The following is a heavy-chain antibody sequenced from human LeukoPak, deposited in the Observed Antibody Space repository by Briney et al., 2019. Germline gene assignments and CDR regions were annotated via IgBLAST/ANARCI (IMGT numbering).Heavy chain of an antibody. CDR2: ISSSSSYI. D-gene: IGHD2-2*01. CDR3: ARGDFLSRCSSTSCYFYFDY. J-gene: IGHJ4*02. Sequence: PGGSLRLSCAASGFTFSSYSTNWVRQAPGKGLEWVSSISSSSSYIYYADSVKGRFTISRDNAKNSLYLQMNSLRAEDTAVYYCARGDFLSRCSSTSCYFYFDYWGQGTLVTVSS. V-gene: IGHV3-21*01. CDR1: GFTFSSYS.